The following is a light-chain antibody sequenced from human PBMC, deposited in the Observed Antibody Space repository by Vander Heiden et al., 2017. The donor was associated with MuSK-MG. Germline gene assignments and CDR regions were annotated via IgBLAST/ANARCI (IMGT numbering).Light chain of an antibody. CDR2: GAS. CDR3: QQSYNFPRT. V-gene: IGKV1-39*01. Sequence: DIQMTQSPSSLSASVRDRVTIACRASQSIDKYLNWYQHKPGRAPKLLIYGASVLQSGVPSRFSGSGSGTDFTLTISGLQPEDLATYYCQQSYNFPRTFGQGTRVEI. CDR1: QSIDKY. J-gene: IGKJ1*01.